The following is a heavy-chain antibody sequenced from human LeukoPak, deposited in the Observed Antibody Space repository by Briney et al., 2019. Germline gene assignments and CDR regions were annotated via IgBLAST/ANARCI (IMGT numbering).Heavy chain of an antibody. D-gene: IGHD3-22*01. CDR1: GFTLSDYY. CDR3: ARVDDSSSLYFFDY. CDR2: ISSSGNTI. J-gene: IGHJ4*02. Sequence: PGGSLRLSCGASGFTLSDYYMSWIRQAPGTGLEWISYISSSGNTIYYADSVKGRFTISRDNAKNSLYLQMNSLRAEDTALYYCARVDDSSSLYFFDYWGQGTLVTVSS. V-gene: IGHV3-11*01.